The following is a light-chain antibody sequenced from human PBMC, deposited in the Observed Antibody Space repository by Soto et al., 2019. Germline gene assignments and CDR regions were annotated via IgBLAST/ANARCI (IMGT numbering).Light chain of an antibody. J-gene: IGKJ5*01. CDR3: QQSYSTPIT. V-gene: IGKV1-39*01. CDR1: DNIAKY. Sequence: DIQMTQSPSTLSASVGDRVTITCRTSDNIAKYLNWYQQKPGQVPKVLIVAASSLQSGVPSRFSGSGSGTDFTLTISSLQPEDFATYYCQQSYSTPITFGQGTRLEIK. CDR2: AAS.